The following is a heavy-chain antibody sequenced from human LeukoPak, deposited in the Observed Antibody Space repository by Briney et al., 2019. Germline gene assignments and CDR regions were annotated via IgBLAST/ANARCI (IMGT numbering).Heavy chain of an antibody. CDR1: GGSISSSSYY. Sequence: SETLSLTCTVSGGSISSSSYYWAWIRQPPGKGLEWVGSISYSGDTHYNPSLKRRLTISVDTSKNQFSLKLSSVTAADTAVYYCARRFGSYYYYGMDVWGQGTTVTVSS. CDR2: ISYSGDT. CDR3: ARRFGSYYYYGMDV. D-gene: IGHD3-10*01. J-gene: IGHJ6*02. V-gene: IGHV4-39*01.